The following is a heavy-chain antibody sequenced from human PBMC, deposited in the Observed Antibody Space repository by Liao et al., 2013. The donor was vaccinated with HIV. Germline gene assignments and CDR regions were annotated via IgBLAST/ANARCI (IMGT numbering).Heavy chain of an antibody. CDR2: IYSSGST. V-gene: IGHV4-34*01. D-gene: IGHD3-3*01. CDR3: ARAGYDSWSGYHFDF. CDR1: GGSFSGYY. J-gene: IGHJ4*02. Sequence: QVQLQQWGAGLLKPSETLSLTCAVYGGSFSGYYWGWIRQPPGEGLEWIGSIYSSGSTYYNPSLKSRVTISLDMSKKQFSLRLNSVTAADTAIYFCARAGYDSWSGYHFDFWGQGTLVTVSS.